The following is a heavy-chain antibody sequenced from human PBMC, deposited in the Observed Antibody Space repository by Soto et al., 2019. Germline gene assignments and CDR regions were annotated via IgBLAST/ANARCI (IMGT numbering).Heavy chain of an antibody. J-gene: IGHJ6*02. Sequence: QVQLQESGPGLVKPSETLSLTCTVSGGSISSDYWSWIRQPPGMGLEWIGYINYSGSTNYNPSLKSRVTISVDTAKKQVSLKLSSVTAADTAVYYCARHPSGTYYYYYGMDVWGQGTTVTVSS. V-gene: IGHV4-59*08. CDR2: INYSGST. CDR3: ARHPSGTYYYYYGMDV. D-gene: IGHD1-26*01. CDR1: GGSISSDY.